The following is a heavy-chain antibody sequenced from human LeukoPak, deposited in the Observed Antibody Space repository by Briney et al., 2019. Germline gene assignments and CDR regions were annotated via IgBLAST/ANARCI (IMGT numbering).Heavy chain of an antibody. Sequence: GGSLRLSCAASGFTFTHYAMSWVRQAPGKGLEWVSAISGSGGSTYYADSVKGRFTISRDNSKNTLYLQMNSLRAEDTAVYYCAKDARYCSSTSCSLGMDVWGQGTTVTVSS. CDR2: ISGSGGST. V-gene: IGHV3-23*01. CDR3: AKDARYCSSTSCSLGMDV. D-gene: IGHD2-2*01. CDR1: GFTFTHYA. J-gene: IGHJ6*02.